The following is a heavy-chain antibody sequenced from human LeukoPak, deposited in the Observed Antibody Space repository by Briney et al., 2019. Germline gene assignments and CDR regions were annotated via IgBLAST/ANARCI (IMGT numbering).Heavy chain of an antibody. V-gene: IGHV4-4*07. Sequence: ASETLSLTCTVSGGSISSYYWSWIRQPAGKGLEWIGRIYTSGSTNYNPSLKSRVTISVDKPKNQFSLKLSSVTAADTAVYYCARDRRSRYCSSTSCPNWFDPWGQGTLVTVSS. CDR2: IYTSGST. J-gene: IGHJ5*02. D-gene: IGHD2-2*01. CDR3: ARDRRSRYCSSTSCPNWFDP. CDR1: GGSISSYY.